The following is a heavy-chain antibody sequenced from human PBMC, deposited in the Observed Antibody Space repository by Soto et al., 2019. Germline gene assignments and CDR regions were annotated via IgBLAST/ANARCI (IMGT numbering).Heavy chain of an antibody. V-gene: IGHV4-59*01. J-gene: IGHJ4*02. CDR3: ARGSSSSGYFVY. Sequence: PSETLSLTCTVSGGSISSYYWSWIRQPPGKGLEWIGYIYYSGSTNYNPSLKSRVTISVDTSKNQFSLKLSSVTAADTAVYYCARGSSSSGYFVYWGQGTLVTVSS. CDR1: GGSISSYY. CDR2: IYYSGST. D-gene: IGHD3-22*01.